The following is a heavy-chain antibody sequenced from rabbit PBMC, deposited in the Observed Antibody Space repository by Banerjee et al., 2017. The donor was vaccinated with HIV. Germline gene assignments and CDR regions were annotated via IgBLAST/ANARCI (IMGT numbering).Heavy chain of an antibody. CDR3: ARDLTDIIGWNFGW. D-gene: IGHD4-1*01. J-gene: IGHJ3*01. Sequence: QSLEESGGDLVKPGASLTLTCSASGVSFSSNYYMCWVRQAPGKGLEWIGCMNTFTGKAVYATWTKGRYTVSKTSSTTVTLHMTSLTAADTATYSCARDLTDIIGWNFGWWGQGTLVTVS. CDR1: GVSFSSNYY. V-gene: IGHV1S40*01. CDR2: MNTFTGKA.